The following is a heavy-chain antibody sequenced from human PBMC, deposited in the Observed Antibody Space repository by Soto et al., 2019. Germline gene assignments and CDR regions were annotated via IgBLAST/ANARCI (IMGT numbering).Heavy chain of an antibody. CDR2: ISGSGGST. V-gene: IGHV3-23*01. D-gene: IGHD6-13*01. CDR3: AYTQRIAAAVAKRQYYFDY. Sequence: GGSLRLSCAASGFTFSSYAMSWVRQAPGKGLEWVSAISGSGGSTYYADSVKGRFTISRDNPKNTLYLQMNSLRAEDTAVYYCAYTQRIAAAVAKRQYYFDYWGQGTLVTVSS. J-gene: IGHJ4*02. CDR1: GFTFSSYA.